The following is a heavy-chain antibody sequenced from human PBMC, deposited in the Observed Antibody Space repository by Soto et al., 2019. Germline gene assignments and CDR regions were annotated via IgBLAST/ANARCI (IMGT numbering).Heavy chain of an antibody. Sequence: GSLRLSCAASGFTFRNFAMHWVRQAPGKGLEWVAVISNDGSDKYYADSVKGRFTISRDNSKNTLFVQMNSLRAEDTAVYYRARGRLGISNYYSDFWGQGTLVTVS. CDR1: GFTFRNFA. D-gene: IGHD7-27*01. J-gene: IGHJ4*02. V-gene: IGHV3-30-3*01. CDR2: ISNDGSDK. CDR3: ARGRLGISNYYSDF.